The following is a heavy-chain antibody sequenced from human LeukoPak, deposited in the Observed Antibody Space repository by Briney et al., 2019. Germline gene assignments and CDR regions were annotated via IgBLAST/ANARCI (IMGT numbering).Heavy chain of an antibody. CDR2: ISHSGST. V-gene: IGHV4-34*01. D-gene: IGHD1-7*01. CDR3: AFKSGTFDY. CDR1: GGSFSGYY. J-gene: IGHJ4*02. Sequence: SETLSLTCAVYGGSFSGYYWTWLRQPPGRGLEWIGEISHSGSTNYNPSLKSRATISVDMSKNQFSLRLTSVTAADTAVYYCAFKSGTFDYWGQGTLVTVSS.